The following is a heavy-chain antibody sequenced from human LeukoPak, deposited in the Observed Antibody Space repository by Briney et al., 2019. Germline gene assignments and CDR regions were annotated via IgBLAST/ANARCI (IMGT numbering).Heavy chain of an antibody. J-gene: IGHJ4*02. Sequence: SETLSLTCAVYGGSFSGYFWSWIRQPPEKGLEWIGEINHSGSTDYNPSLKSRVTISVDTSKNQFSLKLSSVTAADTAVYYCARDGANPDYWGQGTLVTVSS. D-gene: IGHD3-16*01. CDR3: ARDGANPDY. V-gene: IGHV4-34*01. CDR1: GGSFSGYF. CDR2: INHSGST.